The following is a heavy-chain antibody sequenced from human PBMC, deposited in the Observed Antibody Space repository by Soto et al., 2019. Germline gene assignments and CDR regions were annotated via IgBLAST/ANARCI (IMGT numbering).Heavy chain of an antibody. CDR1: GFTFSSYW. V-gene: IGHV3-74*01. CDR3: ARGYRGSYRIDY. D-gene: IGHD1-26*01. J-gene: IGHJ4*02. CDR2: INSDGSST. Sequence: EVQLVESGGGLVQPGGSLRLSCAASGFTFSSYWMHWVRQTPGQGLVWVSRINSDGSSTTYADSVKGRFTISRDNAKNTLYLQINSLRGEDTAVYYCARGYRGSYRIDYWCRGALVTVSS.